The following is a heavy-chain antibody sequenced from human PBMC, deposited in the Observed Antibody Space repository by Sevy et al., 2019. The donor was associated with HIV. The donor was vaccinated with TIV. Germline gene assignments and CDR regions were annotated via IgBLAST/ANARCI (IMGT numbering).Heavy chain of an antibody. CDR1: GFIFSGSA. CDR2: IRSKAKSYAT. J-gene: IGHJ4*02. Sequence: GGSLRLTCTASGFIFSGSAIHWVRQASGKGLEWVGRIRSKAKSYATAYAASVKVRFTISRDDSKNTAYLQMNSLKTEDTAVYYCTGQAIYCSGNTCYHPYYFDSWGQGTLVTVSS. CDR3: TGQAIYCSGNTCYHPYYFDS. D-gene: IGHD2-15*01. V-gene: IGHV3-73*01.